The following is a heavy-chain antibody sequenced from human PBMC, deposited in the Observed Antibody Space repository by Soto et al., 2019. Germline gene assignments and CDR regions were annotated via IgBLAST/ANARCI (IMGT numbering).Heavy chain of an antibody. J-gene: IGHJ6*02. V-gene: IGHV3-23*01. CDR3: AKDRAYRHYFYAMDV. CDR1: GFPFSSYD. Sequence: EVQVLESGGELVQPGGSLRLSCAASGFPFSSYDMSWVRQAPGKGLDWVSVIRGSDGSTYYANSVKGRFTISRDNSKNTLYLEMDSLRAEDTAVYYCAKDRAYRHYFYAMDVWGQGTTVTVSS. CDR2: IRGSDGST. D-gene: IGHD2-21*01.